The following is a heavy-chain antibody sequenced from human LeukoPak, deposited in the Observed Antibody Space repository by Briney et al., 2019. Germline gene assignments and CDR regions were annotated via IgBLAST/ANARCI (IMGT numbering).Heavy chain of an antibody. CDR3: AKEVDEGYSYGYGTRSGVFDY. CDR2: ISGSGAST. D-gene: IGHD5-18*01. V-gene: IGHV3-23*01. J-gene: IGHJ4*02. CDR1: GFTFSNAW. Sequence: GGSLRLSCAASGFTFSNAWMSWARQAPGKGLEWVSAISGSGASTYYADSVKGRFTISRDNSKNTLYLQMNSLRAEDTAVYYCAKEVDEGYSYGYGTRSGVFDYWGQGTLVTVSS.